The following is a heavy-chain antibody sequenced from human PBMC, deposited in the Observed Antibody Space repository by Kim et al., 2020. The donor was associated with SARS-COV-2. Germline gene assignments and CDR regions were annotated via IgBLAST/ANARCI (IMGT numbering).Heavy chain of an antibody. V-gene: IGHV1-69*13. D-gene: IGHD3-3*01. Sequence: SVKVSCKASGGTFSSYAISWVRQAPGQGLEWMGGIIPIFGTANYAQKFQGRVTITADESTSTAYMELSSLRSEDTAVYYRARTRRGTIFGVVTRSYYFDYWGQGTLVTVSS. J-gene: IGHJ4*02. CDR2: IIPIFGTA. CDR1: GGTFSSYA. CDR3: ARTRRGTIFGVVTRSYYFDY.